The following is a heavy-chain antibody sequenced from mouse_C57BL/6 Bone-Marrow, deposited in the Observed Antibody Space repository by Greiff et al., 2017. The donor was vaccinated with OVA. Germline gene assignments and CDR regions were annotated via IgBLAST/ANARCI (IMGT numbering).Heavy chain of an antibody. J-gene: IGHJ3*01. D-gene: IGHD2-5*01. CDR1: GFSLTSYA. Sequence: VKLVESGPGLVAPSQSLSITCTVSGFSLTSYAISWVRQPPGKGLEWLGVLWTGGGTHYNSALKSRLSISKDNSKSQVFLKMNSLQTDDTARYYCARYSNWFAYWGQGTLVTVSA. V-gene: IGHV2-9-1*01. CDR3: ARYSNWFAY. CDR2: LWTGGGT.